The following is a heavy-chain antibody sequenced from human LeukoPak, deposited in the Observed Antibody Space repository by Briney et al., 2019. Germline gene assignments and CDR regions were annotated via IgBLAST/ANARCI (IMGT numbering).Heavy chain of an antibody. D-gene: IGHD5-18*01. Sequence: GGSLRLSCAASGFTFSDYYMSWIRQAPGKGLEWVSYISSSGSTIYYADSVKGRFTISRDNAKNSLYLQMNSLRAEDTAVYYCAREVLQLWLDSYFDYWGQGTLVTVSS. V-gene: IGHV3-11*01. J-gene: IGHJ4*02. CDR1: GFTFSDYY. CDR2: ISSSGSTI. CDR3: AREVLQLWLDSYFDY.